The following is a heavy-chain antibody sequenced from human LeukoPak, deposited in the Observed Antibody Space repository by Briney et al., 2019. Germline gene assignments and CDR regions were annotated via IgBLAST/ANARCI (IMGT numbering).Heavy chain of an antibody. V-gene: IGHV3-21*01. CDR3: ARDFGDGYYYYGMDV. Sequence: GGSLRLSCAASGFTFSSYSMNWVRQAPGKGLEWVSSISSSSSYIYYADSVKGRFTISRDNAKNSLYLQMNSLRAEDTAVYYCARDFGDGYYYYGMDVWGQGTTVTVSS. CDR2: ISSSSSYI. D-gene: IGHD3-3*01. J-gene: IGHJ6*02. CDR1: GFTFSSYS.